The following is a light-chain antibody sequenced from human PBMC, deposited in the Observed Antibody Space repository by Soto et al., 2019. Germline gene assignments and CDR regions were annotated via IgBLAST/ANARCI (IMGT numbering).Light chain of an antibody. V-gene: IGKV1-5*01. CDR1: QSISSW. J-gene: IGKJ1*01. CDR2: DAS. Sequence: DIQMTQSPSTLSSSVGDRVTLTCRASQSISSWLAWYQQKPGKAPKLLIYDASSLESGVPSRFSGSGSGTEFTLTISSLQPDDFVTYYCQQYNSYSWTFGQGTKVDIK. CDR3: QQYNSYSWT.